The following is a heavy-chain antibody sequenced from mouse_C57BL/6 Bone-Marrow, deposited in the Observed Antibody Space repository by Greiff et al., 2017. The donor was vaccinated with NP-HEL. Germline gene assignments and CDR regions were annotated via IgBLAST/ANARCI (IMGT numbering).Heavy chain of an antibody. J-gene: IGHJ4*01. CDR2: IDPANGNT. CDR1: GFNIKNTY. Sequence: VQLKESVAELVRPGASVKLSCTASGFNIKNTYMHWVKQRPEQGLEWIGRIDPANGNTKYAPKFQGKATITADTSSNTAYLQLSSLTSEDTAIYYCAGPYYYGSLAMDYWGQGTSVTVSS. V-gene: IGHV14-3*01. CDR3: AGPYYYGSLAMDY. D-gene: IGHD1-1*01.